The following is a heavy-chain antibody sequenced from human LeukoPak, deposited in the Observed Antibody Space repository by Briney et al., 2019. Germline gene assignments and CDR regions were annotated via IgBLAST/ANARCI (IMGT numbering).Heavy chain of an antibody. CDR2: IYYSGSI. Sequence: SETLSLTCTVSGGSISSYYWSWIRQPPGKGLEWIGYIYYSGSINYNPSLKSRVTISVDTSKNQFSLKLSSVTAADTAVYYCARDTSIAARQYYGMDVWGQGTTVTVSS. CDR3: ARDTSIAARQYYGMDV. CDR1: GGSISSYY. J-gene: IGHJ6*02. V-gene: IGHV4-59*01. D-gene: IGHD6-6*01.